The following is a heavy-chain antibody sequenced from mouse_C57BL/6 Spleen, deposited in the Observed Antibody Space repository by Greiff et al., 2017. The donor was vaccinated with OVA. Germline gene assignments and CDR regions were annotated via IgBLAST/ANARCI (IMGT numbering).Heavy chain of an antibody. CDR2: IRSKSNNYAT. Sequence: DVKLQESGGGLVQPKGSLKLSCAASGFSFNTYAMNWVRQAPGKGLEWVARIRSKSNNYATYYADSVKDRFTISRDDSESMLYLQMNNLKTEDTAMYYCVDGISFAYWGQGTLVTVSA. V-gene: IGHV10-1*01. CDR1: GFSFNTYA. J-gene: IGHJ3*01. D-gene: IGHD1-1*01. CDR3: VDGISFAY.